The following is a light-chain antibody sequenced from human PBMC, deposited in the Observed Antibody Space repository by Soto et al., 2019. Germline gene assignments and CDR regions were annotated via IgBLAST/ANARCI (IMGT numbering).Light chain of an antibody. CDR2: DAS. V-gene: IGKV1-5*01. CDR3: QQYGLQGT. J-gene: IGKJ1*01. Sequence: GDRVTITCRASQTIRNYLAWYQQKPGKAHDLLIYDASSLENEVPSRFSGSGFGTEFTLTISSLQPDDSATYYCQQYGLQGTFGQGTKVDIK. CDR1: QTIRNY.